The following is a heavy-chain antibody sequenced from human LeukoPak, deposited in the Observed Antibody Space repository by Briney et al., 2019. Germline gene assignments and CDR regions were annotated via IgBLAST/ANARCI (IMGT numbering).Heavy chain of an antibody. CDR2: IKGDGSKT. CDR1: GFTFNNYW. J-gene: IGHJ4*02. V-gene: IGHV3-7*01. Sequence: PGGSLRLSCTASGFTFNNYWMSWVRQTPGKGLEWVADIKGDGSKTYSVDSVKGRFTISRDNTKNSLYLQMNSLRIEDTALYYCAREKATGDSYSHDYWGQGTLVTVSA. D-gene: IGHD2-21*02. CDR3: AREKATGDSYSHDY.